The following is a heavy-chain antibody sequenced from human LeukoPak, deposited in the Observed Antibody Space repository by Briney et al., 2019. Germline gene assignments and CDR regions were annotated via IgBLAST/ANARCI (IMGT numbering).Heavy chain of an antibody. CDR3: ARGQFSGFLFDY. D-gene: IGHD5-12*01. Sequence: GGSLRLSCAASGFTFSSYAMSWVRQAPGKGLEWVSSISSSSSYIYYADSVKGRFTISRDNAKNSLYLQMNSLRAEDTAVYYCARGQFSGFLFDYWGQGTLVTVSS. J-gene: IGHJ4*02. CDR1: GFTFSSYA. V-gene: IGHV3-21*01. CDR2: ISSSSSYI.